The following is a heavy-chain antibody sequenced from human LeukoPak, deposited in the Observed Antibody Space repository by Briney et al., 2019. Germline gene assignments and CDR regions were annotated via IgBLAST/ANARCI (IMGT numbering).Heavy chain of an antibody. CDR3: ARDARTIKERSDAFDI. D-gene: IGHD1-1*01. J-gene: IGHJ3*02. Sequence: GGSLRLSCAASGFTVRSNYMSWVRQAPGKGLECVSIIYSGGSTYYADSVKGRFTISRDNSKNTLYLQMNSLRAEDTAVYYCARDARTIKERSDAFDIWGQGTMVTVSS. V-gene: IGHV3-53*01. CDR2: IYSGGST. CDR1: GFTVRSNY.